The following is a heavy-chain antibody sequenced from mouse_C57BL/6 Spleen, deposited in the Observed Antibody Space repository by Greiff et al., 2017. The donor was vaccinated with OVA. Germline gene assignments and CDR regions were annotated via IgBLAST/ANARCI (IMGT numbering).Heavy chain of an antibody. Sequence: QVQLQQPGAELVKPGASVKLSCKASGYTFTSYWMHWVKQRPGQGLEWIGMIHPNSGSTNYNEKCKSKATLTVDKSSSTAYMQLSSLTSEDSAVYYCARPSTMVTSFAYWGQATLVTVSA. CDR1: GYTFTSYW. D-gene: IGHD2-1*01. V-gene: IGHV1-64*01. J-gene: IGHJ3*01. CDR3: ARPSTMVTSFAY. CDR2: IHPNSGST.